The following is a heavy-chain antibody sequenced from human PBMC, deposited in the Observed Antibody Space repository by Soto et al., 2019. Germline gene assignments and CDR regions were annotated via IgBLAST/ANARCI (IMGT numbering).Heavy chain of an antibody. CDR3: ASRGYYDSSGYYYTPVLAFDI. J-gene: IGHJ3*02. CDR2: INPNSGGT. V-gene: IGHV1-2*02. CDR1: GYNFTCYY. Sequence: GXSVKVSFKASGYNFTCYYMHWVRQAPGQGLEWMGWINPNSGGTNYAQKFQGRVTMTRDTSISTAYMELSRLRSDDTAVYYCASRGYYDSSGYYYTPVLAFDIWGQGTMVTVSS. D-gene: IGHD3-22*01.